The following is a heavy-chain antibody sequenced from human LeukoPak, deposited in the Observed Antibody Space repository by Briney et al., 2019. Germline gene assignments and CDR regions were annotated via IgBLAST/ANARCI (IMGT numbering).Heavy chain of an antibody. CDR1: GYTFTSYG. CDR3: AGVWEGGSYYYYYYMDV. CDR2: ISAYNGNT. J-gene: IGHJ6*03. V-gene: IGHV1-18*01. D-gene: IGHD1-26*01. Sequence: ASVKVSCKASGYTFTSYGISWVRQAPGQGLEWMGWISAYNGNTNYAQKLQGRVTMTTDTSTSTAYMELGSLRSDDTAVYYCAGVWEGGSYYYYYYMDVWGKGTTVTVSS.